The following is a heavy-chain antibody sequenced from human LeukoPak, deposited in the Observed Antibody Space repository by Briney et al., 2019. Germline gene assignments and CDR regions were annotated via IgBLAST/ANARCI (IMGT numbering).Heavy chain of an antibody. Sequence: ASVKVSCKASGYTFTTYGFSWVRQAPGQGLEWMGWISAYNGHTNYAQKFQGRVTLTTDTSTSTAYMELRGLRSDDTAVYYCARGGLWSGYSLYYFDYWGQGTLVTVSS. CDR1: GYTFTTYG. CDR3: ARGGLWSGYSLYYFDY. CDR2: ISAYNGHT. D-gene: IGHD3-3*01. V-gene: IGHV1-18*01. J-gene: IGHJ4*02.